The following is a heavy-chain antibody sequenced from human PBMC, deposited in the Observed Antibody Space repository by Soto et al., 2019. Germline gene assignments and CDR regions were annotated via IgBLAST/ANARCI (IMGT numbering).Heavy chain of an antibody. V-gene: IGHV3-15*07. CDR2: IKSKTDGGTT. D-gene: IGHD6-19*01. J-gene: IGHJ4*02. CDR3: TTDLYSCGSGWCYYFDY. CDR1: GFTFSNAW. Sequence: GGSLRLSCAASGFTFSNAWMNWVRQAPGKGLEWVGRIKSKTDGGTTDYAAPVKGRFTISRDDSKNTLYLQMNSLKTEDTAVYYCTTDLYSCGSGWCYYFDYWGQGTLVTVSS.